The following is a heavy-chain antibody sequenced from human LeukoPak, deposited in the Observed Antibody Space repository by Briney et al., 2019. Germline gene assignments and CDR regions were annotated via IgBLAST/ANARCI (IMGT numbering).Heavy chain of an antibody. CDR3: ARDIADLEVVVAAGYFDY. D-gene: IGHD2-15*01. CDR1: GFTFSNAW. J-gene: IGHJ4*02. V-gene: IGHV3-15*01. CDR2: IKSKTDGGTT. Sequence: GGSLRLSCAASGFTFSNAWMSWVRQAPGKGLEWVGRIKSKTDGGTTDYAAPVKGRFTISRDDSKNTLYLQMNSLRTEDTAVYYCARDIADLEVVVAAGYFDYWGQGTLVTVSS.